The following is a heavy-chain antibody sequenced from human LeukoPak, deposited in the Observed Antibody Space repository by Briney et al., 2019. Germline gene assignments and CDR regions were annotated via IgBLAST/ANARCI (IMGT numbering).Heavy chain of an antibody. D-gene: IGHD2-15*01. CDR3: ARDGMAANKYSPLDN. CDR1: GGSISSSNW. CDR2: IHYSGST. V-gene: IGHV4-4*02. J-gene: IGHJ4*02. Sequence: SETLSLTCAVSGGSISSSNWWSWVRQPPGKGLEWIGGIHYSGSTYYNPSLKSRVTILVDTSKNQFSLNLNSVTAADTAVYYCARDGMAANKYSPLDNWGQGTLVTVSS.